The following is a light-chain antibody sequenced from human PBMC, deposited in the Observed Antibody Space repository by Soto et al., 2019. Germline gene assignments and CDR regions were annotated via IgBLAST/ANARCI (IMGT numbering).Light chain of an antibody. CDR1: QSVAISH. CDR2: DAS. J-gene: IGKJ3*01. Sequence: EIVLTQSPGTLSLSPGERATLSCRASQSVAISHLAWYQQKPGQAPRLLIYDASSRATGIPDRISGSGSGTDFTLTISRLEPEDFAVYYCQQYRRSPFTFGHGTKVDI. CDR3: QQYRRSPFT. V-gene: IGKV3-20*01.